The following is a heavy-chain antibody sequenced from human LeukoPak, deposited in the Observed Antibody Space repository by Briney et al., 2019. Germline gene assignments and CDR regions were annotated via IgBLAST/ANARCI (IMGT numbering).Heavy chain of an antibody. J-gene: IGHJ5*02. CDR3: ARDLIHYYGSGAKT. D-gene: IGHD3-10*01. Sequence: GGSLRLSCAASGFTFSSYSMNWVRQAPGKGLEWVSSISSSSSYIYYADSVKGRFTISRDNAKNSLYLQMDSLRAEDTAVYYCARDLIHYYGSGAKTWGQGTLVTVSS. V-gene: IGHV3-21*01. CDR1: GFTFSSYS. CDR2: ISSSSSYI.